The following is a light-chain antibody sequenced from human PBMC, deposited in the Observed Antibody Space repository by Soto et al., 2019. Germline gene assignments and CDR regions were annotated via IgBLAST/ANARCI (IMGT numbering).Light chain of an antibody. J-gene: IGKJ1*01. CDR1: QSISNW. Sequence: DIQMTQSPSTLSASVGDRVTITCRASQSISNWLAWYQQKPGKAPRVLIYKASTLESGVPSRFSGSGSGTEFTLTISSLQPDDFVTYYCQQYSYSWTFGQGTKVEI. CDR2: KAS. CDR3: QQYSYSWT. V-gene: IGKV1-5*03.